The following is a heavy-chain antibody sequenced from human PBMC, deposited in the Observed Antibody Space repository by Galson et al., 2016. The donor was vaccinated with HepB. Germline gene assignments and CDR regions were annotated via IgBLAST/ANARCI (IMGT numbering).Heavy chain of an antibody. J-gene: IGHJ4*02. CDR3: AKSLLLVDY. CDR1: GFTFSAYW. V-gene: IGHV3-7*03. D-gene: IGHD3-3*01. Sequence: SLRLSCAASGFTFSAYWMSWVRQAPGKGLEWVAIIRPDGRENYSVDSVKGRSTISRDNAKNSLYLKMNVMRAEDTAVYYWAKSLLLVDYWGQGTLVTISS. CDR2: IRPDGREN.